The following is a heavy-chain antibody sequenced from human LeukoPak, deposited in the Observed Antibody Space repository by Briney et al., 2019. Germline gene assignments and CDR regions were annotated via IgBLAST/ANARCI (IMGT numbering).Heavy chain of an antibody. CDR2: IRSKAYGGTT. CDR1: GFTFGDYA. D-gene: IGHD1-1*01. CDR3: TRGELEVDY. Sequence: GGSLRLSCTASGFTFGDYAMSWVRQAPGKGLEWVGFIRSKAYGGTTEYAASVKGRFTISRDDSKSIAYLQMNSLETEDTAVYYCTRGELEVDYWGQGTLVTVSS. V-gene: IGHV3-49*04. J-gene: IGHJ4*02.